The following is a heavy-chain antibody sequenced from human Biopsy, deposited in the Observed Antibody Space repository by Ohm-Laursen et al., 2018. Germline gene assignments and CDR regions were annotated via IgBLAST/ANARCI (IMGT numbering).Heavy chain of an antibody. V-gene: IGHV4-4*07. CDR1: GGFISTYY. D-gene: IGHD3-22*01. Sequence: GTLSLTCTVSGGFISTYYWNWIRQPAGKALEWIGRIYNTGSTNYNPSLQSRVTMPVDTSKNQFSLKMSSVTAADTAVYYCARDLPYYENSGYGAFDMWGQGTMVTVSS. CDR3: ARDLPYYENSGYGAFDM. J-gene: IGHJ3*02. CDR2: IYNTGST.